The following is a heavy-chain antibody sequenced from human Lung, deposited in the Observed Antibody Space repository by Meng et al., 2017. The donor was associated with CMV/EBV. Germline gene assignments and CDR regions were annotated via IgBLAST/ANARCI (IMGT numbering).Heavy chain of an antibody. D-gene: IGHD6-6*01. J-gene: IGHJ6*02. V-gene: IGHV3-43D*03. CDR1: GFTFDDYA. CDR2: ISWDGGST. Sequence: GGSLRLSCAASGFTFDDYAMHWVRQAPGKGLEWVSLISWDGGSTYYADSVKGRFTISRDNSKNSLYLQMNSLRAEDTALYYCAKDIFGGSYSSSSDGMAVWGQGTTVTVSS. CDR3: AKDIFGGSYSSSSDGMAV.